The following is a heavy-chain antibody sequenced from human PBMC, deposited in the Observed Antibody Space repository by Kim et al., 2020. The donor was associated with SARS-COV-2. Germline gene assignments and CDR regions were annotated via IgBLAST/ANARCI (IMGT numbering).Heavy chain of an antibody. J-gene: IGHJ6*02. CDR3: ATGGQYLYYYGIDV. D-gene: IGHD2-15*01. CDR2: VYYGGRS. CDR1: GGSISSSGFY. V-gene: IGHV4-39*01. Sequence: SETLSLTCAASGGSISSSGFYWGWIRQSPGKGLEWIGSVYYGGRSYYNPSLKSRVTISGDTSKNQFSLNLSSVTAADTAVYYCATGGQYLYYYGIDVWGQGTTVSVS.